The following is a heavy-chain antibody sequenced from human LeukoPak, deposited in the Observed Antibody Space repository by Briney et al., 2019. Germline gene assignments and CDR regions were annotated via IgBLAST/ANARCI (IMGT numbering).Heavy chain of an antibody. CDR1: GYTLTELS. D-gene: IGHD3-10*01. CDR3: AKRGVKGARGGRGFAP. Sequence: VASVKVSCKVSGYTLTELSMHWVRQAPGKGLEWMGGFDPEDGETIYAQKFQGRVTMTEDTSTDTAYMELSSLRSEDTAVYYCAKRGVKGARGGRGFAPGGQGTLVTVPS. V-gene: IGHV1-24*01. CDR2: FDPEDGET. J-gene: IGHJ5*02.